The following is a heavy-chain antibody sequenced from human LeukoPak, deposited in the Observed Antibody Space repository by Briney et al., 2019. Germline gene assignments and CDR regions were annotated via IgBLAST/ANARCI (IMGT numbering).Heavy chain of an antibody. CDR2: IIPIFGTA. CDR1: GGTFSSYA. V-gene: IGHV1-69*05. D-gene: IGHD3-3*01. Sequence: SVKVSCKASGGTFSSYAISWVRQAPGQGLEWMGGIIPIFGTANYAQKFQGRVTITTDESTSTAYMELSSLRSEDTAVYYCARTHSDFNYYYYYYMDVWGKGTTVTVSS. J-gene: IGHJ6*03. CDR3: ARTHSDFNYYYYYYMDV.